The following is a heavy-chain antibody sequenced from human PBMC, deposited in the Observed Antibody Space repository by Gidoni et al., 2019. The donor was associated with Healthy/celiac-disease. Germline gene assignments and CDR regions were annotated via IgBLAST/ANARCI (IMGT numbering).Heavy chain of an antibody. J-gene: IGHJ4*02. CDR2: ICSAGSNH. V-gene: IGHV3-33*01. D-gene: IGHD3-22*01. CDR3: ARDPLMIVEKPIGGIFDY. Sequence: VQLVESGGGVVEPGRSLRTYWAASGVTVRSYGQHGVRQAPGKGLDLLAVICSAGSNHYFAASVKGRFTISRDNSKNTLYLQMNSLRAEDTAVYYCARDPLMIVEKPIGGIFDYWGQGTLVTVSS. CDR1: GVTVRSYG.